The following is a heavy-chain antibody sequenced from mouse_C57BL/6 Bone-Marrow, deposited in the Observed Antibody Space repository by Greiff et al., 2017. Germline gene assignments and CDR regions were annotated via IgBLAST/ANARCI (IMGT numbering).Heavy chain of an antibody. CDR3: TRSSYSSAWFAY. CDR1: GYTFTDYE. D-gene: IGHD2-5*01. V-gene: IGHV1-15*01. J-gene: IGHJ3*01. Sequence: VQLQQSGAELVRPGASVTLSCKASGYTFTDYEMHWVKQTPVHGLEWIGAIDPETGGTAYNQKFKGKAILTADKSSRTAYMALRSLTSEDSAVYYCTRSSYSSAWFAYWGQGTLVTVSA. CDR2: IDPETGGT.